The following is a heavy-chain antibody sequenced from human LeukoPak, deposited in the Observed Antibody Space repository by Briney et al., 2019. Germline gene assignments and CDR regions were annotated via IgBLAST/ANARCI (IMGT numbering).Heavy chain of an antibody. Sequence: SETLSLTCTVSGGSISSSSYYWGWIRQPPGTGLEWIGSIYYSGSIYYNPSLKSRVTISVDTSKNQFSLKLSSVTAADTAVYYCARLTIFGVVPDYWGQGTLVTVSS. V-gene: IGHV4-39*01. CDR1: GGSISSSSYY. D-gene: IGHD3-3*01. CDR3: ARLTIFGVVPDY. J-gene: IGHJ4*02. CDR2: IYYSGSI.